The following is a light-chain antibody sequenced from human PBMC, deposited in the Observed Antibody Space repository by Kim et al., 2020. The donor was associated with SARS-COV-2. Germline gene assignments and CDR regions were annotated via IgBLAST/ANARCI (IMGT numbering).Light chain of an antibody. Sequence: VPHGDRATLSCRGRLSVTNLALYQHHPGQAPRLLIYGASTRATGIPARFSCSGSGAEFTLTISSLQSEVFAFYYCQHCNNCPPITFGQGTRREIK. CDR2: GAS. CDR1: LSVTN. V-gene: IGKV3-15*01. J-gene: IGKJ5*01. CDR3: QHCNNCPPIT.